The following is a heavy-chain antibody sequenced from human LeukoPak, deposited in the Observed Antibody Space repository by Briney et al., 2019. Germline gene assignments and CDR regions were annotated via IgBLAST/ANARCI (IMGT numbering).Heavy chain of an antibody. CDR3: ARTIAQYTNTWLYYYYGLDV. J-gene: IGHJ6*02. CDR1: GFSFRSFA. Sequence: GGSLRLSCTASGFSFRSFAMSWVRQAPGQGLEWVSPISGGGEDTYYADSVKGRFTISRDNSETTLYLQMNSLGADDTALYYCARTIAQYTNTWLYYYYGLDVWGQGTTVTVSS. CDR2: ISGGGEDT. D-gene: IGHD6-13*01. V-gene: IGHV3-23*01.